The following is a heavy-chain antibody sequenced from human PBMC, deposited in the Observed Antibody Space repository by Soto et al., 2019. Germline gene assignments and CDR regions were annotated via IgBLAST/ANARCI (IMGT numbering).Heavy chain of an antibody. CDR3: AREGGRRITMVRGVIRYAFDI. D-gene: IGHD3-10*01. V-gene: IGHV1-69*13. Sequence: ASVNVSCKASGGTFSSYAISWVRQAPGQGLEWMGGIIPIFGTANYAQKFQGRVTITADESTSTAYMELSSLRSEDTAVYYCAREGGRRITMVRGVIRYAFDIWGQGTMVTVSS. CDR2: IIPIFGTA. CDR1: GGTFSSYA. J-gene: IGHJ3*02.